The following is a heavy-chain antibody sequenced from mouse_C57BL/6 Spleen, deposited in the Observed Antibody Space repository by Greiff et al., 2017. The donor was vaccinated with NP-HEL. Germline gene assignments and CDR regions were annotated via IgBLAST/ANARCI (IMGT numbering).Heavy chain of an antibody. CDR1: GYTFTNYW. J-gene: IGHJ4*01. D-gene: IGHD1-1*01. CDR3: ASGSSYSYYAMDY. V-gene: IGHV1-63*01. Sequence: VQLQQSGAELVRPGTSVKMSCKASGYTFTNYWIGWAKQRPGHGLEWIGDIYPGGGYTNYNEKFKGKATLTADKSSSTAYMQFSSLTSDDSAIYYCASGSSYSYYAMDYWGQGTSVTVSS. CDR2: IYPGGGYT.